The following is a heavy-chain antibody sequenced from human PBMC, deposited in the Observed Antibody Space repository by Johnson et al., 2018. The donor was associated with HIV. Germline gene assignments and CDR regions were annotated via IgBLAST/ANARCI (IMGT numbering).Heavy chain of an antibody. CDR2: IKQDGTEK. Sequence: EVQLVESGGGLVRPGESLRLSCVASGFTFSGYWMTWVRQAPGKGLEWVANIKQDGTEKYYVDSVKGRFTISRDNVKNSLYLQMNSLRAEDTAVYFCARDPSLDAFDIWGQGTMVTVAS. CDR1: GFTFSGYW. J-gene: IGHJ3*02. V-gene: IGHV3-7*03. CDR3: ARDPSLDAFDI.